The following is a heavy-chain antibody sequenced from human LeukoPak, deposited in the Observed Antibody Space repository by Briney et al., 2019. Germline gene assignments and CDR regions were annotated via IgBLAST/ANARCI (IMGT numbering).Heavy chain of an antibody. J-gene: IGHJ4*02. CDR2: ISSSSSYT. D-gene: IGHD6-19*01. CDR1: GFTFSSYS. V-gene: IGHV3-21*01. Sequence: PGGSLRLSCAASGFTFSSYSMNWVRQAPGKGLEWVSSISSSSSYTYYADSVKGRFTISRDNAKNSLYLQMNSLRAEDTAVYYCARGNSSGWYYFDYWGQGTLVTVSS. CDR3: ARGNSSGWYYFDY.